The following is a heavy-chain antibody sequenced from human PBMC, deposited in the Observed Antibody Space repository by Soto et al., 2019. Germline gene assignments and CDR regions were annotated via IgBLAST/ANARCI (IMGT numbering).Heavy chain of an antibody. J-gene: IGHJ6*02. CDR1: GLTISSNC. V-gene: IGHV3-53*01. CDR2: IYSGGST. D-gene: IGHD2-15*01. Sequence: PVGSMRLSCAASGLTISSNCRSWVSQAPGKGLEWVSVIYSGGSTYYADSVKGRFTISRHNSKNTLYLQMNSLRAEDTAVYYCARDSTPLDVWGQGTTVTVSS. CDR3: ARDSTPLDV.